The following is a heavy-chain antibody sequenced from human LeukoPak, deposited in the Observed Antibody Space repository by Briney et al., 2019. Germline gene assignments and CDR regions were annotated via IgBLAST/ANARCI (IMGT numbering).Heavy chain of an antibody. CDR1: GGTFSSYA. Sequence: SAKVSCKASGGTFSSYAISWVRQAPGQGLEWMGRIIPIFGTANYAQKFQGRVTITADKSTSTAYMELSSLRSEDTAVYYCARDLGYSYGYGFSPDYWGQGTLVTVSS. D-gene: IGHD5-18*01. J-gene: IGHJ4*02. CDR3: ARDLGYSYGYGFSPDY. CDR2: IIPIFGTA. V-gene: IGHV1-69*06.